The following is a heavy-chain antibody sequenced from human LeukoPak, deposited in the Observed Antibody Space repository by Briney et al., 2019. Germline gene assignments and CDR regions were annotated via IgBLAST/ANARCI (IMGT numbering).Heavy chain of an antibody. CDR2: ISSSGSTI. V-gene: IGHV3-48*03. Sequence: PGGSLRLSCAASGFTFSSYEMNWVRQALGKGLEWVSYISSSGSTIYYADSVKGRFTISRDNAKNSLYLQMNSLRAEDTAVYYCARDPGDAFDTWGQGTMVTVSS. D-gene: IGHD7-27*01. J-gene: IGHJ3*02. CDR1: GFTFSSYE. CDR3: ARDPGDAFDT.